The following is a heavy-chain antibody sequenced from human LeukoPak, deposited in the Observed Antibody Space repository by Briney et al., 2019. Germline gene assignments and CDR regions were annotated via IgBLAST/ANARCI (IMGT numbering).Heavy chain of an antibody. Sequence: SETLSLTCAVYGGSFSGYYWSWIRQPPGKGLEWIGEVNHSGSTNYNPSLKSRVTISVDTSKNQSSLKLSSVTAADTAVYYCARVQVADIDYWGQETLVTVSS. V-gene: IGHV4-34*01. CDR3: ARVQVADIDY. J-gene: IGHJ4*02. D-gene: IGHD6-19*01. CDR1: GGSFSGYY. CDR2: VNHSGST.